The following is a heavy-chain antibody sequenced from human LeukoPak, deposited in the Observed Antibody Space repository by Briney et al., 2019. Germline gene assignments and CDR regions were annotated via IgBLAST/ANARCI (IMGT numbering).Heavy chain of an antibody. CDR1: GYTFTSYY. CDR2: INPSGGAT. D-gene: IGHD2-2*01. CDR3: ARDDDCSSTSCYLPIYYYYGMDV. Sequence: GASVKVSCKASGYTFTSYYVHWVRQAPGQGLEWMGLINPSGGATDYAQRFRGRVTMTRDTSTSTAYMELRSLRSDDTAVYYCARDDDCSSTSCYLPIYYYYGMDVWGQGTTVTVSS. V-gene: IGHV1-46*01. J-gene: IGHJ6*02.